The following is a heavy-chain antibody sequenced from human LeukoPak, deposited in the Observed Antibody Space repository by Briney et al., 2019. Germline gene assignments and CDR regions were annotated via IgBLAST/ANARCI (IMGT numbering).Heavy chain of an antibody. V-gene: IGHV1-69*05. CDR2: IIPIFGTA. CDR3: ARPIDDSSGSPFDY. Sequence: SVKVSCKASGGTFSSYAISWVRQAPGQGLEWMGGIIPIFGTANYAQKFQGRVTITTDESTSTAYMELSSLRSDDTAVYYCARPIDDSSGSPFDYWGQGTLVTVSS. CDR1: GGTFSSYA. J-gene: IGHJ4*02. D-gene: IGHD3-22*01.